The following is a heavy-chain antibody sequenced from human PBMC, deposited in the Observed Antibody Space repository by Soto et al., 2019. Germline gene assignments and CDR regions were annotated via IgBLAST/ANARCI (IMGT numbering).Heavy chain of an antibody. CDR1: GYTFTTHN. J-gene: IGHJ4*01. D-gene: IGHD2-8*01. CDR3: VRYGVATDY. Sequence: ASVTVSCKASGYTFTTHNINWVRQATGQGLEWMGWMNSNSGTTGYAQKLQDRITLTRDTSKTTAYMALSSLTSDDTPVYFCVRYGVATDYWGQGTQVTVSS. V-gene: IGHV1-8*02. CDR2: MNSNSGTT.